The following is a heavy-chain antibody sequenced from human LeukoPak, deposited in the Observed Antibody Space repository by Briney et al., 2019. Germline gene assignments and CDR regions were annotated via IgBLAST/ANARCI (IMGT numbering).Heavy chain of an antibody. CDR3: AREGQWLVGLVGY. D-gene: IGHD6-19*01. CDR2: IYYSGST. Sequence: PSETLSLTCTVSGGSISSYYWSWIRQPPGKGLEWIGYIYYSGSTNYNPSLKSRVTISVDTSKNQFSLKLSSVTATDTAVYYCAREGQWLVGLVGYWGQGTLVTVSS. CDR1: GGSISSYY. J-gene: IGHJ4*02. V-gene: IGHV4-59*12.